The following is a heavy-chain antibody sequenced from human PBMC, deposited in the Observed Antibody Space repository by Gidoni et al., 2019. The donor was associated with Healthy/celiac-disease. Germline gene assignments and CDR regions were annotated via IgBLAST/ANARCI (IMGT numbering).Heavy chain of an antibody. Sequence: HVQLVQSGAVVTKPGSSVKVSCNASGCTFSSYAISWVRQAPGQGLEWMGGIIPIFGTANYAQKFQGRVTITADKSTSTAYMELSSLRSEDTAVYYCARALGIAAAGTPYYFDYWGQGTLVTVSS. J-gene: IGHJ4*02. CDR2: IIPIFGTA. CDR1: GCTFSSYA. V-gene: IGHV1-69*06. CDR3: ARALGIAAAGTPYYFDY. D-gene: IGHD6-13*01.